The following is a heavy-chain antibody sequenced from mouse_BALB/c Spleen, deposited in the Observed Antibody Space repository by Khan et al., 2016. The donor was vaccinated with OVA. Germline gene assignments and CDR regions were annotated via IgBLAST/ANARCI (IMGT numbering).Heavy chain of an antibody. CDR1: GYSITSGYG. V-gene: IGHV3-1*02. CDR3: ARAARIKY. Sequence: EVQLQESGPGLVKPSQSLSLTCTVTGYSITSGYGWNWIRQLPGNKLELMGYIRYSGSTNYNPSLKSRISITRDTSNNQFFLQLNSVTTEDTATYYYARAARIKYWGQGTTLTVSS. D-gene: IGHD3-3*01. J-gene: IGHJ2*01. CDR2: IRYSGST.